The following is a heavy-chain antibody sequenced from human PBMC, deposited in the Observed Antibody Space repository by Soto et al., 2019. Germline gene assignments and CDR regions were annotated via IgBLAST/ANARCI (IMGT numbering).Heavy chain of an antibody. CDR2: IYYSGST. J-gene: IGHJ4*02. CDR1: GGSISSSSYY. Sequence: QLQLQESGPGLVKPSETLSLTCTVSGGSISSSSYYWGWIRQPPGKGLEWIGSIYYSGSTYYNPSLKSRGTSSVDTPKNPFSRKRSSVTAADTAVYYCARRGGYPTIDYWGQGTLVTVSS. V-gene: IGHV4-39*01. CDR3: ARRGGYPTIDY. D-gene: IGHD1-26*01.